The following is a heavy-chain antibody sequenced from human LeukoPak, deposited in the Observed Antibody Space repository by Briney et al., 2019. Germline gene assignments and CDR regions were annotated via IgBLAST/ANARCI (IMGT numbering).Heavy chain of an antibody. CDR2: ISGSDGST. CDR3: AKQFLGYKELDI. D-gene: IGHD1-1*01. Sequence: PGGSLRLSCAASGFTFSSYAMSWVRQAPGKGLEWVSAISGSDGSTYYADSVKGQFTISRDNSKNTLYLQMNSLRAEDTAVYYCAKQFLGYKELDIWGQGTMVTVSS. CDR1: GFTFSSYA. J-gene: IGHJ3*02. V-gene: IGHV3-23*01.